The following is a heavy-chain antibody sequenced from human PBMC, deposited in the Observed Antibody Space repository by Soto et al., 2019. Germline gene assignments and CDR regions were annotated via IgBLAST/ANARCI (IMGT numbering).Heavy chain of an antibody. J-gene: IGHJ4*02. CDR3: GSVSRCGGTYDY. V-gene: IGHV4-34*01. CDR1: GGSFSGYY. Sequence: WETLSLTCAAYGGSFSGYYWSWIRQPPGKGLEWIGEINHSGSTNYNPSLKSRVTISVDKTDNNFSLQLSYVTAADKAADYCGSVSRCGGTYDYWGQGTLVTVSS. D-gene: IGHD2-21*01. CDR2: INHSGST.